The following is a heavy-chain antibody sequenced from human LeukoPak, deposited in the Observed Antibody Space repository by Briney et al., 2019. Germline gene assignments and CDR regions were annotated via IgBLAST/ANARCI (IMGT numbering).Heavy chain of an antibody. CDR1: GYSINNGYQ. D-gene: IGHD3-10*01. CDR2: IYHNGGA. CDR3: ARAPEVTNYYGSGSWGNWFDP. J-gene: IGHJ5*02. Sequence: SETLSLTCAVSGYSINNGYQWAWIRQSPGRGLEWIGSIYHNGGAHYNPSLKSRVTISVDTSKNQFSLKLSSVTAADTAVYYCARAPEVTNYYGSGSWGNWFDPWGQGTLVTVSS. V-gene: IGHV4-38-2*01.